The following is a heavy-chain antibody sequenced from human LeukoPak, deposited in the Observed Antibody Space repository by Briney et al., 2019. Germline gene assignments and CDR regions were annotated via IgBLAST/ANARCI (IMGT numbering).Heavy chain of an antibody. J-gene: IGHJ6*04. D-gene: IGHD2-2*01. CDR1: GFTFSSYG. V-gene: IGHV3-30*18. CDR3: AECKVPAATYYYYYYGMDV. CDR2: ISYDGSNK. Sequence: GGSLRLSCAASGFTFSSYGMHWVRQAPGKGLEWVAVISYDGSNKYYADSVKGRFTISRDNSKNTLYLQMNSLRAEDTAVYYCAECKVPAATYYYYYYGMDVWGKGTTVTVSS.